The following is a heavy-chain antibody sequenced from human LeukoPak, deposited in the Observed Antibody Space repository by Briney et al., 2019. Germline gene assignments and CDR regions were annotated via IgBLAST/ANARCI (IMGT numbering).Heavy chain of an antibody. J-gene: IGHJ2*01. CDR2: ISRSGSTM. V-gene: IGHV3-48*03. Sequence: PGGSLRPSCAASGFTFSSYEMNWVRQAPGKGLEWVSHISRSGSTMYYGDSVKGRFTISRDNAKNSLYLQMNSLRAEDTAVYYCARSFYLFGRGTLVTVSS. CDR1: GFTFSSYE. CDR3: ARSFYL.